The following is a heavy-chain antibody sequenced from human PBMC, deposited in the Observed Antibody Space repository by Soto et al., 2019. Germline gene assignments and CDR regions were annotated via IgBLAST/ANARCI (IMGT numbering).Heavy chain of an antibody. D-gene: IGHD5-12*01. Sequence: QVQLVQSGAEVKKPGASVKVSCKASGYSFTSYDVNWVRQASGQGREWMGWMNPNSGSTVIAQKLQGRVTMTRDTSISTAYIELSTLRPDDSAIYYCAKVSLNALLRFPFDLGGQGNEVTVS. CDR3: AKVSLNALLRFPFDL. CDR1: GYSFTSYD. CDR2: MNPNSGST. J-gene: IGHJ4*02. V-gene: IGHV1-8*01.